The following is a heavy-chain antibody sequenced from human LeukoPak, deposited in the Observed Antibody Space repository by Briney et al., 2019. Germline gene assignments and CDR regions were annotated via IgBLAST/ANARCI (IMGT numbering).Heavy chain of an antibody. D-gene: IGHD5-18*01. Sequence: SETLSLTCTVSGYSISSGYYRGWIRPPPGKGLEWIGSIYYSGSTYYNPSLKSRVTISVDTSKNQFSLKLSSVTAADTAVYYCARMGYSYGLDYWGQGTLVTVSS. CDR3: ARMGYSYGLDY. V-gene: IGHV4-38-2*02. CDR2: IYYSGST. CDR1: GYSISSGYY. J-gene: IGHJ4*02.